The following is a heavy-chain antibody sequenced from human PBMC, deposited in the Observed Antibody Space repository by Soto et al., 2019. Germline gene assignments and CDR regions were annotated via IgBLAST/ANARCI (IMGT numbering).Heavy chain of an antibody. V-gene: IGHV5-51*01. CDR2: IYPEDSHS. CDR1: GHTFSKYW. D-gene: IGHD4-4*01. CDR3: AKPESTVTVNWFDP. Sequence: PGESLKISCEASGHTFSKYWIGWVRQLPGKGLEWMGSIYPEDSHSRYSPSFQGQVIISADKSIDTAYLQMNSLRAEDTAVYYCAKPESTVTVNWFDPWGQGTLVTVSS. J-gene: IGHJ5*02.